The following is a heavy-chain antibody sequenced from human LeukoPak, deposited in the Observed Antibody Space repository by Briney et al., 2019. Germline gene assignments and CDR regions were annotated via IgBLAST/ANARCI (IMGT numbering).Heavy chain of an antibody. Sequence: GGSLRLSCAASGFTVSSNYMSWVRQAPGKGLEWVSVIYSGGSTYYADSVKGRFTISRANSKNTLYLQMNSLRGEDTAVYYCARDPKQLAGSDHYYGMDVWGQGTTVTVSS. J-gene: IGHJ6*02. CDR1: GFTVSSNY. CDR3: ARDPKQLAGSDHYYGMDV. V-gene: IGHV3-66*01. CDR2: IYSGGST. D-gene: IGHD6-19*01.